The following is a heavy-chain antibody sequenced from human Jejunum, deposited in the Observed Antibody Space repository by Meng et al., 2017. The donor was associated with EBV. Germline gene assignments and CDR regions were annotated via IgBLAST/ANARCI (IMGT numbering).Heavy chain of an antibody. CDR3: VRDSSFNVH. CDR2: ISSGSSFI. Sequence: EVRLVGSGGGLVKPGGSLRLSCAASGFTFSSYSMNWVRQAPGKGLEWVSYISSGSSFIYYADSVKGRFTISRDDAKNSLSLQMNNLGADDTAVYYCVRDSSFNVHWGQGTLVTVSS. J-gene: IGHJ4*02. D-gene: IGHD3-16*02. V-gene: IGHV3-21*02. CDR1: GFTFSSYS.